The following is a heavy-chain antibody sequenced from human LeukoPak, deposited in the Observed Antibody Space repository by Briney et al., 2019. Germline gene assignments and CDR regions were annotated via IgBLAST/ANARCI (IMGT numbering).Heavy chain of an antibody. D-gene: IGHD5-18*01. CDR2: ITASGGNT. V-gene: IGHV3-23*01. CDR3: AKGNGYSYGRYYFDY. Sequence: GGSLRLSCAAPGFTFTSYAMGWVRQAPGKGREWVSAITASGGNTYYADSVKGRFTISRDNSKNTLYLQVNSLRAEDTAVYYCAKGNGYSYGRYYFDYWGQGTLVTVSS. J-gene: IGHJ4*02. CDR1: GFTFTSYA.